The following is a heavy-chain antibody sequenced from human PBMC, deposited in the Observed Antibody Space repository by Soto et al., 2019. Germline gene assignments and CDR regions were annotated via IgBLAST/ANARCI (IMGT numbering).Heavy chain of an antibody. CDR1: GGSFSGYY. Sequence: SETLSLTCAVYGGSFSGYYWSWIRQPPGKGLEWIGDINHSGSTNYNPSLKSRVTISVDTSKNQFSLKLSSVTAADTAVYYCVRLRYVPGRWFDPWGQGTLVTVSS. CDR2: INHSGST. V-gene: IGHV4-34*01. J-gene: IGHJ5*02. CDR3: VRLRYVPGRWFDP. D-gene: IGHD3-16*01.